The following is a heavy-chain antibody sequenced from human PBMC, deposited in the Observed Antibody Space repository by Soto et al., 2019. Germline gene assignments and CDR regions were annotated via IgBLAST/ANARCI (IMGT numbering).Heavy chain of an antibody. Sequence: EVQLLESGGGLAQPGGSVRLSCAASGFSFDEYAMTWVRKAAGKGLEWVSAISGSGDKTYYADSAKGRFTISRDNSKNTLYLQLNSLRAEDTAVYYCVKGYYSGYDLAYFDYWGQGTLVTVSA. CDR3: VKGYYSGYDLAYFDY. CDR2: ISGSGDKT. CDR1: GFSFDEYA. J-gene: IGHJ4*02. V-gene: IGHV3-23*01. D-gene: IGHD5-12*01.